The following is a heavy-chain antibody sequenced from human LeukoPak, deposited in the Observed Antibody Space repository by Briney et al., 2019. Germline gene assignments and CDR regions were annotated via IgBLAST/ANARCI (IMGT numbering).Heavy chain of an antibody. Sequence: GGSLRLSCAVSGFTFSDHYMTWIRQAPGKGLEYISYLSNTGSDISYADSVKGRFSISRDNAKNSLYLQMNSLRAEDTAVYYCAKDYYGDYYFDYWGQGTLVTVSS. CDR1: GFTFSDHY. J-gene: IGHJ4*02. CDR3: AKDYYGDYYFDY. D-gene: IGHD4-17*01. V-gene: IGHV3-11*01. CDR2: LSNTGSDI.